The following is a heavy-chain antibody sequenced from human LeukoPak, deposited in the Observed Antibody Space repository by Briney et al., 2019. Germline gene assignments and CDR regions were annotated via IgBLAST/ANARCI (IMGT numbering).Heavy chain of an antibody. CDR3: ARDARTGALDY. J-gene: IGHJ4*02. D-gene: IGHD3/OR15-3a*01. V-gene: IGHV4-31*03. CDR1: GGSISSGGYY. Sequence: SETLSLTCTVSGGSISSGGYYWSWIRQHPGKGREWIGYIYYSGSTCYNPSLKSRVTISVDTSKNQFSLKLSSVTAADTAVYYCARDARTGALDYWGQGTLVTVSS. CDR2: IYYSGST.